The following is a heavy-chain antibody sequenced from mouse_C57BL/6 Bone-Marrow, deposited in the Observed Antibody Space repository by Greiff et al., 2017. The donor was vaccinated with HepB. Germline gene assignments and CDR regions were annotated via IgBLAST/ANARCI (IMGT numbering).Heavy chain of an antibody. J-gene: IGHJ1*03. CDR2: IYPGNSDT. D-gene: IGHD1-1*01. CDR3: TRFYYYGSSYWYFDV. Sequence: EVQGVESGTVLARPGASVKMSCKTSGYTFTSYWMHWVKQRPGQGLEWIGAIYPGNSDTSYNQKFKGKAKLTAVTSASTAYMELSSLTNEDSAVYYCTRFYYYGSSYWYFDVWGTGTTVTVSS. CDR1: GYTFTSYW. V-gene: IGHV1-5*01.